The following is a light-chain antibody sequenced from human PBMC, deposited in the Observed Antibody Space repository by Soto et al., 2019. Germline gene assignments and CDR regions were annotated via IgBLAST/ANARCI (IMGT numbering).Light chain of an antibody. Sequence: DIELTQSPASLSASVGDRVTITCRASQSITTYLHWYQQKPGKAPNLLIYAASNLPSGAPSRFSGSGSGTDFTFTISRLQPEDTATYYCQQYDNLPLTFGQGTRLEIK. CDR1: QSITTY. CDR2: AAS. V-gene: IGKV1-33*01. J-gene: IGKJ5*01. CDR3: QQYDNLPLT.